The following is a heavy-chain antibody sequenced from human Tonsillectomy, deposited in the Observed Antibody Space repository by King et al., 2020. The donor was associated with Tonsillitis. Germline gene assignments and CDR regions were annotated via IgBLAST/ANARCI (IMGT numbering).Heavy chain of an antibody. D-gene: IGHD6-13*01. V-gene: IGHV3-30*04. CDR3: ARDRDSSSWPGGYYYYGMDV. CDR1: GFTFSSYA. Sequence: VQLVESGGGVVQPGRSLRLSCAASGFTFSSYAMHWVRQAPGKGLEWVAVISYDGSNKYYADSVKGRFTISRDNSKNTLYLQMNSLRAEDTAVYYCARDRDSSSWPGGYYYYGMDVGGQGTTVTVSS. CDR2: ISYDGSNK. J-gene: IGHJ6*02.